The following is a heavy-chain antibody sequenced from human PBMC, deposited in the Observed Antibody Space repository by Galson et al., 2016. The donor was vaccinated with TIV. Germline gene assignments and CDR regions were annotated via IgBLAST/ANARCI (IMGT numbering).Heavy chain of an antibody. J-gene: IGHJ4*02. CDR2: MKQDGSEE. Sequence: SLRLSCAASGFTFRSYWMSWVRQAPGKGLEWVTNMKQDGSEEYYVDSVKGRFTISRDNADNSLYLQMSSLRAEDTAVYYCARERSAEALTGALFDFWGQGTLVTVSS. D-gene: IGHD3-10*01. CDR3: ARERSAEALTGALFDF. V-gene: IGHV3-7*01. CDR1: GFTFRSYW.